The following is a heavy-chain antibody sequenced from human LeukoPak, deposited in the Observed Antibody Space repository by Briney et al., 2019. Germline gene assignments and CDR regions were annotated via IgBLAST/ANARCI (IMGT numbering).Heavy chain of an antibody. D-gene: IGHD1-26*01. V-gene: IGHV3-7*01. CDR1: GFTFSGHW. CDR2: INQGGSDK. Sequence: GGSLRLSCAASGFTFSGHWMSWVRQAPGKGLEWVANINQGGSDKYYVDSVKGRFTISRDNANNLLYLQMNSLRGEDTAVYYCARDLSGSYYDGGGYFDYWGQGTLVTVSS. J-gene: IGHJ4*02. CDR3: ARDLSGSYYDGGGYFDY.